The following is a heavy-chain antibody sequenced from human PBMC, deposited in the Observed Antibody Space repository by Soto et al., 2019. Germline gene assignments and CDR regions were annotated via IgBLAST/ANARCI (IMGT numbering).Heavy chain of an antibody. J-gene: IGHJ6*02. V-gene: IGHV3-11*06. CDR3: ARDSSDSSSSWEYSPTEYYYYYYGMDV. Sequence: GGSLRLSCAASGFTFSDYYMSWIRQAPGKGLEWVSYISSRSSYTNYADSLKGRFTISRDNAKNSLYLQMKSLRAEDTAVYYCARDSSDSSSSWEYSPTEYYYYYYGMDVWGQGTTVTVSS. D-gene: IGHD6-6*01. CDR1: GFTFSDYY. CDR2: ISSRSSYT.